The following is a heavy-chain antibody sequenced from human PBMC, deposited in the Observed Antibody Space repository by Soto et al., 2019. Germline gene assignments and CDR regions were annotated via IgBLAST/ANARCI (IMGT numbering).Heavy chain of an antibody. CDR1: GYTFTSYA. Sequence: GASVKVSCKASGYTFTSYALHWVRQAPGQRLEWMGWINAYNGNTKYSQKFQGRVTFTTDTSTSTAYMELRSLRSDETAVYYCARDDSINDYWGQGTLVTVSS. D-gene: IGHD2-21*01. CDR3: ARDDSINDY. J-gene: IGHJ4*02. V-gene: IGHV1-18*01. CDR2: INAYNGNT.